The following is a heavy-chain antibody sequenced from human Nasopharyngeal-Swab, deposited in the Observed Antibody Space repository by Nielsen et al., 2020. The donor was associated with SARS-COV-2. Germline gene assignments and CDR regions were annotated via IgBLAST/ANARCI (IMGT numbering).Heavy chain of an antibody. CDR2: IVPNLGIV. V-gene: IGHV1-69*04. D-gene: IGHD5-24*01. CDR1: GGTFKTFS. Sequence: SVKVSCKASGGTFKTFSINWVRQAPGQGLQWMGRIVPNLGIVNYAQRFQGRVTFTADESTSTAYMDLSSLRSDDTAVYYCARDQEMATAAYSDWGQGTLVTVSS. CDR3: ARDQEMATAAYSD. J-gene: IGHJ4*02.